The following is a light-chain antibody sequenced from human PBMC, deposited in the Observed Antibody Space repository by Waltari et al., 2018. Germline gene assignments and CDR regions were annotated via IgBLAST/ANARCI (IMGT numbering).Light chain of an antibody. CDR3: CSYAGTSTMV. Sequence: QSALTQPASVSGSPGMSITISCNGTRHDVGSYRLVSWYQQHPGTAPQLIIFEVTKRPSGVSDRFSGSKSDNTASLTISGLQAEDEADYFCCSYAGTSTMVFGGGTKLTVL. CDR1: RHDVGSYRL. J-gene: IGLJ3*02. V-gene: IGLV2-23*02. CDR2: EVT.